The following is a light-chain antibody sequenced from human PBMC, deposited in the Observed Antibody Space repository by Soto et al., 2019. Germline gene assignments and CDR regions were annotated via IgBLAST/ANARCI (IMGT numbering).Light chain of an antibody. J-gene: IGKJ4*01. V-gene: IGKV3-15*01. CDR1: QNVMYN. CDR3: QQRSNWPPALT. CDR2: GAS. Sequence: EIVLTQSPATLSVSPGGRATLSCRASQNVMYNLAWYQQKPGQAPRLLVYGASTRATDAPPRFRGSGSGTEFSLTISSLQSEDFAVYYCQQRSNWPPALTFGGGTKVEIK.